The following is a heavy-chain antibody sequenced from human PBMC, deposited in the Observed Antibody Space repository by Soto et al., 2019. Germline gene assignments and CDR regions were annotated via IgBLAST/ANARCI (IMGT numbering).Heavy chain of an antibody. CDR2: INPNSGGT. Sequence: AASVKLSCKASGFTFTGHYMHWVRQAPGHGLEWMGCINPNSGGTNYAQKFQGRVTMTRDTSTSTVYMELSSLRSEDTAVYYCARAGIAAAGTFHPGFYYYYYMDVWGKGTTVTVSS. D-gene: IGHD6-13*01. CDR1: GFTFTGHY. V-gene: IGHV1-2*02. J-gene: IGHJ6*03. CDR3: ARAGIAAAGTFHPGFYYYYYMDV.